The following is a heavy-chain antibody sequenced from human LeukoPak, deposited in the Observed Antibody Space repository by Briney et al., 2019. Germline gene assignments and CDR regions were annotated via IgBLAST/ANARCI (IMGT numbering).Heavy chain of an antibody. D-gene: IGHD6-19*01. Sequence: SSETLSLTCTVSGGSISSSSYYWGWIRQPPGKGLEWIGSIYYSGSTYYNPSLKSRVTISVDTSKNQFSLKLSSVTAADTAVYYCARHSPNRPPNSGWYKGYFDLWGRGTLVTVSS. CDR2: IYYSGST. V-gene: IGHV4-39*07. CDR1: GGSISSSSYY. J-gene: IGHJ2*01. CDR3: ARHSPNRPPNSGWYKGYFDL.